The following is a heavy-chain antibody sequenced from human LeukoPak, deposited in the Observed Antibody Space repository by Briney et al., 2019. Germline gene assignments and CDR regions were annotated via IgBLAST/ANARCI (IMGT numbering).Heavy chain of an antibody. Sequence: ASVKLSCKASGYPFTKYYIHWVRQAPGHGLQWMGWLNPNTGGTRYARSFEGRVTMTRDTSIDTAYMDLSGLTSDDTATYYCAKSLAGTTVFWWFDGWGQGTVVTVSS. CDR1: GYPFTKYY. CDR2: LNPNTGGT. CDR3: AKSLAGTTVFWWFDG. J-gene: IGHJ5*02. D-gene: IGHD1-7*01. V-gene: IGHV1-2*02.